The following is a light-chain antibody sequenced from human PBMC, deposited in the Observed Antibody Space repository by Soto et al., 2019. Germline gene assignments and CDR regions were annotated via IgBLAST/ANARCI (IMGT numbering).Light chain of an antibody. Sequence: DIQMTQSPSSLSASVGDRVTITCRASQSISSWLDWYQQKPGKAPKLLIYDASSLESGVPSRFSVSGSGTEFTLTITSLQPDDFATYYSQQYNSYPSTFGQGTKVEIK. CDR2: DAS. CDR1: QSISSW. J-gene: IGKJ1*01. V-gene: IGKV1-5*01. CDR3: QQYNSYPST.